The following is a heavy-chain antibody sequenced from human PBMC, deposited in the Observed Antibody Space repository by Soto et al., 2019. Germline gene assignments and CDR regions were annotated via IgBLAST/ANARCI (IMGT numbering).Heavy chain of an antibody. V-gene: IGHV3-53*01. CDR1: GFTVSSNY. CDR2: IYSGGST. J-gene: IGHJ4*02. Sequence: GGSLRLSCAASGFTVSSNYMSWVRQAPGKGLEWVSVIYSGGSTYYADSVKGRFTISRDNAKNSLYLQMNNLRAEDTAIYFCARAIKVAAGLGPFDNWGQGDLGTVS. D-gene: IGHD6-13*01. CDR3: ARAIKVAAGLGPFDN.